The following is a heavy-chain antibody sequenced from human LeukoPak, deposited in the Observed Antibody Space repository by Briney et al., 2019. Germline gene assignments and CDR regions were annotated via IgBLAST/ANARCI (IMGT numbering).Heavy chain of an antibody. V-gene: IGHV4-34*01. J-gene: IGHJ4*02. CDR2: INHSGST. CDR3: AVSGYDYDVDY. D-gene: IGHD5-12*01. Sequence: SETLSLTCAVYGGSFSGYYWSWIRQPPGKGLEWIGEINHSGSTNYNPSLKSRVTISVDTSENQFSLKLSSVTAADTAVYYCAVSGYDYDVDYWGQGTLVTVSS. CDR1: GGSFSGYY.